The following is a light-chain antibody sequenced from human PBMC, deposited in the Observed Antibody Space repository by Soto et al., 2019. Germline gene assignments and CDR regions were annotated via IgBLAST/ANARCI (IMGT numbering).Light chain of an antibody. CDR3: QQYGSSGWT. CDR1: QSVSSSY. V-gene: IGKV3-20*01. Sequence: IVLTQSPGTLSLSPWERATLSCRASQSVSSSYLAWYQQKPGQAPRLLIYGASSRATGIPDRFSGSGSGTDFTLTISRLEPEDFAVYYCQQYGSSGWTFGQGTKV. CDR2: GAS. J-gene: IGKJ1*01.